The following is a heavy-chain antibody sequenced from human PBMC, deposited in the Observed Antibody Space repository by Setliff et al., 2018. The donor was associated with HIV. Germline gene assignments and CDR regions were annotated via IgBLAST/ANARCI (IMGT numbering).Heavy chain of an antibody. D-gene: IGHD3-10*01. CDR3: ARSWGSGSYPY. CDR2: IYDSGKT. J-gene: IGHJ4*02. Sequence: SSETLSLTCAVSGGSISSIGYSWSWIRQPPGEGLEWIGYIYDSGKTKYNPSLKSRVTISEDRSKNQVSLKLTSVTAADTAVYYCARSWGSGSYPYWGQGTLVTVSS. V-gene: IGHV4-30-2*01. CDR1: GGSISSIGYS.